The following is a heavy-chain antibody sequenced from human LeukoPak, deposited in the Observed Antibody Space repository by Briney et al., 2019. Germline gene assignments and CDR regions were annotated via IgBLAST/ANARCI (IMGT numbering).Heavy chain of an antibody. D-gene: IGHD2-8*02. CDR1: GGSISSYY. Sequence: SETLSLTCTVSGGSISSYYWSWIRQPPGKGLEWIGYIYYSGSTNYNPSLKSRVTISVDTSKNQFSLKLSSVTAADTAVYYCARPRLRGVGAALDIWGQGTMVTVSS. J-gene: IGHJ3*02. V-gene: IGHV4-59*08. CDR2: IYYSGST. CDR3: ARPRLRGVGAALDI.